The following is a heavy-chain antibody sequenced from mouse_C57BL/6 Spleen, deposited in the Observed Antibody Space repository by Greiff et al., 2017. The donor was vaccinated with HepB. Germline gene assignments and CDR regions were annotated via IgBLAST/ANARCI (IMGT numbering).Heavy chain of an antibody. D-gene: IGHD2-4*01. CDR3: ARGYDYDGYFDG. V-gene: IGHV1-55*01. Sequence: QVQLQQPGAELVKPGASVKMSCKASGYTFTSYWITWVKQRPGQGLEWIGDIYPGSGSTNYNEKFKSKATLTVDTSSSTAYMQLSSLTSEDSAVYYCARGYDYDGYFDGWGAGTTVIVSS. CDR2: IYPGSGST. J-gene: IGHJ1*01. CDR1: GYTFTSYW.